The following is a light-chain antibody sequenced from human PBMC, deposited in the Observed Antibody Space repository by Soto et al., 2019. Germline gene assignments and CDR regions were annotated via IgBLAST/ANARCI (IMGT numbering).Light chain of an antibody. CDR3: AAWDDSLNGDNYV. Sequence: QAVLTQPPSASATPVQRVTISCSRSSSNIGSNTVNWYQQLPGTAPKLLIYSNNQRPSGVPDRFSGSKSGTSASLAISGLQSEDEADYYCAAWDDSLNGDNYVFGTGTKVTVL. CDR2: SNN. CDR1: SSNIGSNT. J-gene: IGLJ1*01. V-gene: IGLV1-44*01.